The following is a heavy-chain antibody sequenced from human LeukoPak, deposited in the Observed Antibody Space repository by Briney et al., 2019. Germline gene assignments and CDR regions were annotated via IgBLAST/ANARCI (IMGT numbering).Heavy chain of an antibody. CDR2: IRRKANGGTT. J-gene: IGHJ4*02. V-gene: IGHV3-49*04. CDR1: GFTFGDYA. D-gene: IGHD3-3*01. CDR3: TSGLYYDSWSDLFDY. Sequence: GRSLRLSCTASGFTFGDYAMSWVRQAPGKGPEWVGFIRRKANGGTTEYAASVKGRFTISRDDSKSVAYLQMNSLKTEDTAVYYCTSGLYYDSWSDLFDYWGQGTLVTVSS.